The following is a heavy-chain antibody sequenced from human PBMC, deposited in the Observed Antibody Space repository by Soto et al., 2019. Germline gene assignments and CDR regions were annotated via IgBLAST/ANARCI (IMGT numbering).Heavy chain of an antibody. Sequence: GRSRRLSCAASGFTFSSYGMHWVLQPPGEGLEWVAVISYDGSSKYYGDSVKGRFTISRDNSKNTLYLQMNSLRAEDTAVYYCAQALWGWNDNDYGNDVWGQGTTVTVSS. CDR1: GFTFSSYG. CDR3: AQALWGWNDNDYGNDV. V-gene: IGHV3-30*18. D-gene: IGHD1-1*01. J-gene: IGHJ6*02. CDR2: ISYDGSSK.